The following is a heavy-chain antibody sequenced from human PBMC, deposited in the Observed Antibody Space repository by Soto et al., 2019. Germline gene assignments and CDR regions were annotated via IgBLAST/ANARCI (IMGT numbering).Heavy chain of an antibody. Sequence: ASETLSLTCTVSGGSISSYYWSWIRQPPGKGLEWIGYIYYSGSTNYNPSLKSRVTISVDTSKNQFSLKLSSVTAADTAVYYCARDGNGMDVWGQGTTVTVS. V-gene: IGHV4-59*01. CDR3: ARDGNGMDV. CDR1: GGSISSYY. CDR2: IYYSGST. J-gene: IGHJ6*02.